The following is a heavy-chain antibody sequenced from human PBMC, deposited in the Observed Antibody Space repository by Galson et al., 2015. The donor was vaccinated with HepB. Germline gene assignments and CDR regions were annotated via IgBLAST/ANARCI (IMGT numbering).Heavy chain of an antibody. D-gene: IGHD6-19*01. V-gene: IGHV5-51*01. J-gene: IGHJ6*02. CDR2: IYPGDFDA. CDR1: GYTFTSYW. CDR3: ARRGTVAGPFAMDV. Sequence: QSGAEVKKPGESLRISCRTSGYTFTSYWIGWVRQRPGKGLEWMGIIYPGDFDAVYSPSFQGLVTISADKSTSTTYLQWSRLKASDTAIYFCARRGTVAGPFAMDVWGQGTTVTASS.